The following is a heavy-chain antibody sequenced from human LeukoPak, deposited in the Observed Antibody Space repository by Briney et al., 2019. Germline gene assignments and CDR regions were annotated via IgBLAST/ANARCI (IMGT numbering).Heavy chain of an antibody. Sequence: SQTLSLTCTVSGGSISSGSYYWSWIRQPAGKGLEWIGRIYTSGSTNYNPSLKSRVTMSVDTSKNQFSLKLSSVTAADTAVYYCAREHDYVWGSYRYYSYYFDYWGQGTLVTVSS. V-gene: IGHV4-61*02. D-gene: IGHD3-16*02. J-gene: IGHJ4*02. CDR3: AREHDYVWGSYRYYSYYFDY. CDR1: GGSISSGSYY. CDR2: IYTSGST.